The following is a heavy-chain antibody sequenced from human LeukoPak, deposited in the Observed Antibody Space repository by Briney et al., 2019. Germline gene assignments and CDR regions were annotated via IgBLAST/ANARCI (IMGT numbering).Heavy chain of an antibody. CDR1: GFTFSSYS. D-gene: IGHD6-19*01. Sequence: GGSLRLSCAASGFTFSSYSMNWVRQAPGKGLEGVSSISSSSSYIYYADSVKGRFTISRDNAKNSVYLQMNSLRAEDTAVYYCARAGYSSGWFGYWGQGTLVTVSS. CDR2: ISSSSSYI. CDR3: ARAGYSSGWFGY. V-gene: IGHV3-21*01. J-gene: IGHJ5*01.